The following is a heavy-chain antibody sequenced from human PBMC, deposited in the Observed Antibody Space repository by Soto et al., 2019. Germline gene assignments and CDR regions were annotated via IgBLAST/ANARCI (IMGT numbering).Heavy chain of an antibody. J-gene: IGHJ5*02. CDR1: GFTFSSYG. D-gene: IGHD3-3*01. V-gene: IGHV3-30*18. Sequence: GGSLRLSCAASGFTFSSYGMHWVRQAPGKGLEWVAVISYDGSNKYYADSVKGRFTISRDNSKNTLYLQMNSLRAEDTAVYYCAKPRGTDFWSGHSQFDPWGQGTLVTVSS. CDR3: AKPRGTDFWSGHSQFDP. CDR2: ISYDGSNK.